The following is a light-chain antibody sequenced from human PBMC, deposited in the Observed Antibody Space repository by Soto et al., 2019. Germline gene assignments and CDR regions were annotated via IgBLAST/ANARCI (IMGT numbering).Light chain of an antibody. CDR1: QSISNY. V-gene: IGKV1-39*01. CDR2: AAS. J-gene: IGKJ3*01. CDR3: QQSYSTPFT. Sequence: DIQMTQSPSSLSASVGDRVTITCRASQSISNYLSWYQQKTGKPPKLLIYAASNLQSGVPSRFSGSGSGTDVTLTISSLQPEDFATYYCQQSYSTPFTFGPGAKVAIK.